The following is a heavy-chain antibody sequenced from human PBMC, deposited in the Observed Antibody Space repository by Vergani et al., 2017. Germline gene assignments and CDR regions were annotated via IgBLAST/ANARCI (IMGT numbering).Heavy chain of an antibody. D-gene: IGHD2-15*01. Sequence: QVKLQESGPGLLKPSQTLSLTCTVSGESIRSGSHYWSWIRQPAGKGPEWIGHIHTGGSTDLNPSFKSRVSISVDTSKRQFSLILNSLTVADTAGYYCARSRPYCTSGSCPAIWGQGTLVTVSS. V-gene: IGHV4-61*02. CDR1: GESIRSGSHY. CDR3: ARSRPYCTSGSCPAI. J-gene: IGHJ4*02. CDR2: IHTGGST.